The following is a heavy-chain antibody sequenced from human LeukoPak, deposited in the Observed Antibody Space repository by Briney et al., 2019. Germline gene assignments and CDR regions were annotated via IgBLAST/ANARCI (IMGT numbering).Heavy chain of an antibody. V-gene: IGHV4-39*07. J-gene: IGHJ6*03. CDR2: IYYSGST. CDR1: GASISSSSYY. Sequence: SETLSLTCAVSGASISSSSYYWGWIRQPPGKGLEWIASIYYSGSTYYNPSLKSRVTISVDTSKNQFSLKLSSVTAADTAVYYCARDISSGWFDYDYYYMDVWGKGTTVTVSS. CDR3: ARDISSGWFDYDYYYMDV. D-gene: IGHD6-19*01.